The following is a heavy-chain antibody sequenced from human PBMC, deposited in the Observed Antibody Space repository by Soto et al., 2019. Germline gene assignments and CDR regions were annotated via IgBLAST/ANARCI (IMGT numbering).Heavy chain of an antibody. CDR1: GGSISSGGYY. D-gene: IGHD3-10*01. J-gene: IGHJ5*02. V-gene: IGHV4-31*03. CDR2: IHNNGAT. Sequence: LSLTCTISGGSISSGGYYWSWVRQHPTEGLEWIGYIHNNGATYYNPSLSSRVTISADTSKTQFSLNVYSVTAADTAVYYCAREGAGSYWFDPWGQGVLVTVSS. CDR3: AREGAGSYWFDP.